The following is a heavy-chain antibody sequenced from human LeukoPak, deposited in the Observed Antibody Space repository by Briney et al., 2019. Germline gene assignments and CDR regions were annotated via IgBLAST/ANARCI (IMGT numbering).Heavy chain of an antibody. CDR3: ARLSTSGLLDY. D-gene: IGHD5/OR15-5a*01. CDR1: GVSISSSNSY. CDR2: INHSGST. J-gene: IGHJ4*02. V-gene: IGHV4-39*07. Sequence: SETLSLTCTVSGVSISSSNSYWSWIRQPPGKGLEWIGEINHSGSTNYNPSLKSRVTISVDTSKNQFSLKLSSVTAADTAVYYCARLSTSGLLDYWGQGTLVTVSS.